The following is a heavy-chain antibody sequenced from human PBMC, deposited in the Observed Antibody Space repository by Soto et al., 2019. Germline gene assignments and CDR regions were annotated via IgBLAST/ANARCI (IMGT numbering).Heavy chain of an antibody. V-gene: IGHV3-48*02. D-gene: IGHD6-19*01. J-gene: IGHJ4*02. Sequence: GSLRLSCAASGSTFSSYSMNWVRQAPGKGLEWVSYISSSSSTIYYADSVKGRFTISRDNAKNSLYLQMNSLRDEDTAVYYCARSEHSSGWYKSRAPTIDYWGQGTLVTVSS. CDR2: ISSSSSTI. CDR3: ARSEHSSGWYKSRAPTIDY. CDR1: GSTFSSYS.